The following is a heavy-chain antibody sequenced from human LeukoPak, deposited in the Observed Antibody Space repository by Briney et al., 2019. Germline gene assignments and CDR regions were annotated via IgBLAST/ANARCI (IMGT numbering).Heavy chain of an antibody. CDR1: GYTFTSYG. CDR3: ARDMATYYGSGSSSDY. V-gene: IGHV1-18*04. J-gene: IGHJ4*02. D-gene: IGHD3-10*01. CDR2: ISAYNGNT. Sequence: ASVKVSCKASGYTFTSYGISWVRQAPGQGLDGMGWISAYNGNTNYAQKLQGRVTMTTDTSTSTAYMELRSLRSDDTAVYYCARDMATYYGSGSSSDYWGQGTLVTVSS.